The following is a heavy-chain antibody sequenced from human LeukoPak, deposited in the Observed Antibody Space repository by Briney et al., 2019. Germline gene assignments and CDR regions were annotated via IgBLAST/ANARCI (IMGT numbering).Heavy chain of an antibody. Sequence: GGSLRLSCAASGFTFSNYPIHWVRQAPGKGLEWVSSISTSSSYIYYADSVQGRFTISRDNAKNSLYLQMNSLKAEDTAVYYCAREEGGPGFDYWGQGTLVSVSS. CDR2: ISTSSSYI. D-gene: IGHD2-15*01. CDR3: AREEGGPGFDY. V-gene: IGHV3-21*01. CDR1: GFTFSNYP. J-gene: IGHJ4*02.